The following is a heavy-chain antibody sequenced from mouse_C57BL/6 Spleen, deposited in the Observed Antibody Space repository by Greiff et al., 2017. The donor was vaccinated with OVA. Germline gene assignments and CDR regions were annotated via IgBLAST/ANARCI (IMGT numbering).Heavy chain of an antibody. Sequence: EVQGVESGPELVKPGASVKMSCKASGYTFTDYNMHWVKQSHGKSLEWIGYINPNNGGTSYNQKFKGKATLTVNKSSSTAYMELRSLTSEDSAVYYCARKGYYDGSTWYFDVWGTGTTVTVSS. CDR2: INPNNGGT. D-gene: IGHD1-1*01. CDR3: ARKGYYDGSTWYFDV. J-gene: IGHJ1*03. V-gene: IGHV1-22*01. CDR1: GYTFTDYN.